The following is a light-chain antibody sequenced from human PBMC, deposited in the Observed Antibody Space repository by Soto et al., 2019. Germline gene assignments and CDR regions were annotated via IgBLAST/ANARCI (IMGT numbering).Light chain of an antibody. CDR1: QTISSW. J-gene: IGKJ1*01. CDR3: QHYNSYSEA. Sequence: DIHMTQSPSTPSGSLRDRVTITCRASQTISSWLAWYQQKPGKAPKLLIYKASTLKSGVPSRFSGSGSGTEFTLTISSLQPDDFATYYCQHYNSYSEAFGQGTKVDI. CDR2: KAS. V-gene: IGKV1-5*03.